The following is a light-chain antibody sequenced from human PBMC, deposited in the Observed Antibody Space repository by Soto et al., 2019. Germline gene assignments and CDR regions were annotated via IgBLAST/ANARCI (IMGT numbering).Light chain of an antibody. CDR2: GAS. CDR1: QSISRY. CDR3: QHYGNSPLT. Sequence: TQSPGTLRLSPGERTTLSCRASQSISRYLAWYQQKPGQAPRLLVYGASSRATGIPERFSGSVSETDFTLSISRLEPEDFAVYYCQHYGNSPLTFGQGTRLEI. J-gene: IGKJ5*01. V-gene: IGKV3-20*01.